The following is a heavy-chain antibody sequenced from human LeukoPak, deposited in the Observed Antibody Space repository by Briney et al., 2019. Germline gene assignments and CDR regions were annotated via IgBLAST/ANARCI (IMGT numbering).Heavy chain of an antibody. Sequence: GGSLRLSCAASGFTFDDYGMSWVRQAPGKGLEWVSNLNWNGGRTGYADSVKGRFTISRDNAKNSLYLQMNSLRAEDTAVYYCARDAYCNSDYCYSLDAFDIWGQGTMVTVSS. CDR3: ARDAYCNSDYCYSLDAFDI. J-gene: IGHJ3*02. CDR2: LNWNGGRT. V-gene: IGHV3-20*04. CDR1: GFTFDDYG. D-gene: IGHD2/OR15-2a*01.